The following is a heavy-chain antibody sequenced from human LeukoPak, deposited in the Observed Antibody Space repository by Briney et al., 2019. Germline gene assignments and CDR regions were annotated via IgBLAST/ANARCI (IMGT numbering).Heavy chain of an antibody. CDR2: IRFDGSNK. CDR3: AKEPDQIRFLEWLLSGYFDY. V-gene: IGHV3-30*02. Sequence: GGSLRLSCAASEFTFSSYGMHWVRQAPGKGLEWVAFIRFDGSNKYYADSVKGRFTISRDNSKNTLYLQMNSLRAEDTAVYYCAKEPDQIRFLEWLLSGYFDYWGQGTLVTVSS. D-gene: IGHD3-3*01. J-gene: IGHJ4*02. CDR1: EFTFSSYG.